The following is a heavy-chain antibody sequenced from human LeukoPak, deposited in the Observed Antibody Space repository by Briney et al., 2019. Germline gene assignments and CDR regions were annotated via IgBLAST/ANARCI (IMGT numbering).Heavy chain of an antibody. CDR1: GFTFSSHG. CDR3: AFEYSSSSEYFQH. Sequence: GRSLRLSCAASGFTFSSHGMHWVRQAPGKGLEWVAVIWYDGSNKYYADSVKGRFTISRDNSKNTLYLQMNSLRAEDTAVYYCAFEYSSSSEYFQHWGQGTLVTVSS. CDR2: IWYDGSNK. D-gene: IGHD6-6*01. J-gene: IGHJ1*01. V-gene: IGHV3-33*01.